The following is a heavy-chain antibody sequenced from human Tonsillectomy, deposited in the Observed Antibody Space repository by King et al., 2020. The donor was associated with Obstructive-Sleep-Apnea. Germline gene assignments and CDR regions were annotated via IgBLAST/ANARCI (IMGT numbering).Heavy chain of an antibody. Sequence: QLQESGPGLVKPSETLSLTCTVSGGSISSYYWSWIRQPPGKGLEWIGYIYYSGSTNYNPSLKSRVTISVYTSKNQFSLKLSSVSAADTAVYYCARTLSIAAAGTGWYFDLWGRGTLVTVSS. V-gene: IGHV4-59*01. CDR3: ARTLSIAAAGTGWYFDL. D-gene: IGHD6-13*01. CDR2: IYYSGST. J-gene: IGHJ2*01. CDR1: GGSISSYY.